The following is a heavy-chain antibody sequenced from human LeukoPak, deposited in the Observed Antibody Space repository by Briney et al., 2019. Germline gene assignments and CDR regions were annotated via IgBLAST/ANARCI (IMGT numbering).Heavy chain of an antibody. Sequence: ASVKVSCKASGYTFTSYGISWVRQAPGQGLEWMGWISAYNGNTNYAQKPQGRVTMTTDTSTSTAYMELRSLRSDDTAVYYCARLEGFGELGYYYYMDVWGKGTTVTISS. D-gene: IGHD3-10*01. CDR3: ARLEGFGELGYYYYMDV. CDR1: GYTFTSYG. J-gene: IGHJ6*03. CDR2: ISAYNGNT. V-gene: IGHV1-18*01.